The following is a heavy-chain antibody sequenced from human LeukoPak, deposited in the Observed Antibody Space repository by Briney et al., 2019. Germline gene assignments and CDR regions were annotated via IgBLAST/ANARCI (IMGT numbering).Heavy chain of an antibody. Sequence: PGGSLRLSCAASGFTFSSYGMHWVRQAPGKGLEWVAVIWYDGSNKYYVDSVKGRFTISRDNSKNTLYLQMNSLRAEDTAVYYCARDKRGYSYGLFDYWGQGTLVTVSS. CDR2: IWYDGSNK. J-gene: IGHJ4*02. CDR1: GFTFSSYG. V-gene: IGHV3-33*01. D-gene: IGHD5-18*01. CDR3: ARDKRGYSYGLFDY.